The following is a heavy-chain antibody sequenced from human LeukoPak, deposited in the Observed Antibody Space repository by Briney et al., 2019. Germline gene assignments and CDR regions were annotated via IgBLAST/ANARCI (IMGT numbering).Heavy chain of an antibody. V-gene: IGHV4-34*01. Sequence: SETLSLTCAVYGGSFSGYYWSWIRQPPGKGLEWIGEINHSGSTNYNPSLKSRATISVDTSKNQFSQKLSSVTAADTAVYYCARVPRGYSYGSADTYYFDYWGQGTLVTVSS. CDR3: ARVPRGYSYGSADTYYFDY. D-gene: IGHD5-18*01. J-gene: IGHJ4*02. CDR1: GGSFSGYY. CDR2: INHSGST.